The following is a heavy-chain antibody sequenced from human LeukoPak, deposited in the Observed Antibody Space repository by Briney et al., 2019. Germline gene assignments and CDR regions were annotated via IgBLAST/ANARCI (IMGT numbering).Heavy chain of an antibody. D-gene: IGHD4-17*01. CDR1: GGSISSSSYY. Sequence: PSETLSLTCTVSGGSISSSSYYWGWIRQPPGKGLEWIGSIYYSGGTYYNPSLKSRVTISVDTSKNQFSLKLSSVTAADTAVYYCARRLYGDPPGDWGQGTLVTVSS. CDR3: ARRLYGDPPGD. CDR2: IYYSGGT. J-gene: IGHJ4*02. V-gene: IGHV4-39*07.